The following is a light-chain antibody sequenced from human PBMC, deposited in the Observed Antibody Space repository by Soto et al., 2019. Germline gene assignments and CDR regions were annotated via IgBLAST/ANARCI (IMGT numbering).Light chain of an antibody. Sequence: QSALTQPPSASGTPGQGVTISCSGSNSNIGTNTVNWYQQLPGTAPKALIHTNNQRPSGVPDRFSGSKSGTSASLAISGLQSEDEAHYYCAAWDDSLNALVFGGGTKLTVL. CDR1: NSNIGTNT. CDR2: TNN. V-gene: IGLV1-44*01. CDR3: AAWDDSLNALV. J-gene: IGLJ2*01.